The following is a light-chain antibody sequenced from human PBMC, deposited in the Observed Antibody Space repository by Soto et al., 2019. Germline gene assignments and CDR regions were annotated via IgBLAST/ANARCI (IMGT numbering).Light chain of an antibody. V-gene: IGLV2-14*03. J-gene: IGLJ1*01. CDR3: SSYTSSNTYV. Sequence: QYARTQPAWVSGSPGQAITISCTGTSSDVGAYLSVSWYRQHPGKAPKLIIYDISSRPSGVSNRFSASKSGNTASLTISGLQAEDEADYYCSSYTSSNTYVFGTGTKVTVL. CDR2: DIS. CDR1: SSDVGAYLS.